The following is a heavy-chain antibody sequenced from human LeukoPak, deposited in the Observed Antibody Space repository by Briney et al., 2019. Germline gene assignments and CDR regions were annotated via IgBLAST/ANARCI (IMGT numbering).Heavy chain of an antibody. CDR2: ISSSSNII. Sequence: PGGSLRLSCVASGFTFSPYSMNWVRQAPGKGLEWLSYISSSSNIIYYADSVKGRFTISRDNSKNTLYLQMNSLRAEDTAVYYCVKDGGYSSGWYVGYFDYWGEGSLVSVSA. J-gene: IGHJ4*02. CDR3: VKDGGYSSGWYVGYFDY. V-gene: IGHV3-48*01. D-gene: IGHD6-19*01. CDR1: GFTFSPYS.